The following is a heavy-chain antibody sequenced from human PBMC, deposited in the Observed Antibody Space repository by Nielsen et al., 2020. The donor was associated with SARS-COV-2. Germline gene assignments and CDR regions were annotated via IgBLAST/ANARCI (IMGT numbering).Heavy chain of an antibody. J-gene: IGHJ4*02. D-gene: IGHD5-18*01. CDR1: GYSFTSYW. V-gene: IGHV5-10-1*01. Sequence: GGSLRLSCKGSGYSFTSYWIGWVRQMPGKGLEWMGRIDPSDSYTNYSPSFQGHVTISADKSISTAYLQWSSLKASDTAMYYCARHVDTATDYWGPGTLVTVSS. CDR2: IDPSDSYT. CDR3: ARHVDTATDY.